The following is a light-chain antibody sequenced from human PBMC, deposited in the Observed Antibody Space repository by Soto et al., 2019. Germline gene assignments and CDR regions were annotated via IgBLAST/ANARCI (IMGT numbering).Light chain of an antibody. Sequence: DIQMTQSPSSLSASIGDRVTITCRASQNIGNYLNWFQQKPGKAPKLLVYAASSLQSGVPSRFTGSGSGPDFSLTISSLQPEDFETYFCQQSHTSPRTFGPGT. CDR1: QNIGNY. CDR3: QQSHTSPRT. CDR2: AAS. J-gene: IGKJ1*01. V-gene: IGKV1-39*01.